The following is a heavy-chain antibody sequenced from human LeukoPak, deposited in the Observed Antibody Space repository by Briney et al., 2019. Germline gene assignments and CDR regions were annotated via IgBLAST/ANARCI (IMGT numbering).Heavy chain of an antibody. D-gene: IGHD3-22*01. Sequence: RASVKVSCKASGYTFTSYGISWVRQAPGQGPEWMGWISAYNGNTNYAQKLQGRVTMTTDTSTSTAYMELRSLRSDDTAVYYCARDSTPPYYYDSSGYPYWGQGTLVTVSS. CDR1: GYTFTSYG. CDR2: ISAYNGNT. J-gene: IGHJ4*02. CDR3: ARDSTPPYYYDSSGYPY. V-gene: IGHV1-18*01.